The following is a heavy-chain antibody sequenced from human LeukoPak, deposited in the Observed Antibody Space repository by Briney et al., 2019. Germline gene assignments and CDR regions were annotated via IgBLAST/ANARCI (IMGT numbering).Heavy chain of an antibody. CDR2: IYSGGST. CDR1: EFTVSSNY. Sequence: PGGSLKLSFAAPEFTVSSNYMSWVRQAPGKGLEWVSVIYSGGSTYYADSVKGRFTISRDNSKYTLYLQMNSLRAEDTAVYYCARGGNSGAFDIWGQGTMVTVSS. J-gene: IGHJ3*02. V-gene: IGHV3-53*01. CDR3: ARGGNSGAFDI. D-gene: IGHD4-23*01.